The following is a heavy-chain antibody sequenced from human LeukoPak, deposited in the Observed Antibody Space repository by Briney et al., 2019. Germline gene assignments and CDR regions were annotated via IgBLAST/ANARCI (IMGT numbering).Heavy chain of an antibody. J-gene: IGHJ4*02. CDR2: IKRKSDGETT. Sequence: PGGSLRLSCVTSGFIFSNAWMSWVRQAPGKGLEWVGRIKRKSDGETTDYAASVKGRFTISRDDSKNTVSLQMNSLKTEDTAVYYCTTEWNYGSGSIFDYWGQGTLVTVSS. CDR3: TTEWNYGSGSIFDY. CDR1: GFIFSNAW. V-gene: IGHV3-15*01. D-gene: IGHD3-10*01.